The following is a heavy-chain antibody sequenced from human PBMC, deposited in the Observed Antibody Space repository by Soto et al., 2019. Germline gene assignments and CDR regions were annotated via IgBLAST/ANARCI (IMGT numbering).Heavy chain of an antibody. V-gene: IGHV1-69*01. CDR2: IIPIFGTA. CDR1: GGSFSSYA. D-gene: IGHD4-17*01. J-gene: IGHJ6*02. CDR3: ARDSGGTTVAFGMDV. Sequence: QVQLVQSGAEVKKRGSSVKVSCKASGGSFSSYAISWVRQAPGQGLEWMGGIIPIFGTANYAEKFQGRVTITADESTSTAYMELSSLRSEDTAVYYCARDSGGTTVAFGMDVWGQGTTVTVSS.